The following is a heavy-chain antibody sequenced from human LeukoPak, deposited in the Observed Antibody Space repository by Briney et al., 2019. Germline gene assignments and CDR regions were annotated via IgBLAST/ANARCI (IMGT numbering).Heavy chain of an antibody. CDR2: ISGSGGIT. V-gene: IGHV3-23*01. CDR3: ARGGYGDYVPHFYFGMDV. J-gene: IGHJ6*02. D-gene: IGHD4-17*01. CDR1: GFTFSSYA. Sequence: GGSLRLSCAASGFTFSSYAMSWVRQAPGKGLEWVSAISGSGGITNYADSVKGRFTISRDNSKNTLCLQMGSLRAEDMAVYYCARGGYGDYVPHFYFGMDVWGQGTTVTVSS.